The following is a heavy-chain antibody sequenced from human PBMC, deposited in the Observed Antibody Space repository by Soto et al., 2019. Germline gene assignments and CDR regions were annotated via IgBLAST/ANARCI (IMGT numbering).Heavy chain of an antibody. V-gene: IGHV4-61*08. CDR1: GGSISSGGYS. CDR3: ARSRFLYGSGSYRGPRTPDSRYYYGMDV. D-gene: IGHD3-10*01. Sequence: PSETLSLTCAVSGGSISSGGYSWSWIRQPPGKGLEWIGYIYYSGSTNYNPSLKSRVTISVDTSKNQFSLKLSSVTAADTAVYYCARSRFLYGSGSYRGPRTPDSRYYYGMDVWGQGTTVTVSS. J-gene: IGHJ6*02. CDR2: IYYSGST.